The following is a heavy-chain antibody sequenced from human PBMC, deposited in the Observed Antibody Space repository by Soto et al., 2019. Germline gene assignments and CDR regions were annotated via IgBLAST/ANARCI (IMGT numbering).Heavy chain of an antibody. CDR1: GFTFSSYA. J-gene: IGHJ3*02. D-gene: IGHD1-26*01. CDR3: ARAGYSGSYYAFDI. Sequence: GESLKISCAASGFTFSSYAMHWVRQAPGKGLEWVAVISYDGSNKYYADSVKGRFTISRDNSKNTLYLQMNSLRAEDTAVYYCARAGYSGSYYAFDIWGQGTMVTVSS. CDR2: ISYDGSNK. V-gene: IGHV3-30*04.